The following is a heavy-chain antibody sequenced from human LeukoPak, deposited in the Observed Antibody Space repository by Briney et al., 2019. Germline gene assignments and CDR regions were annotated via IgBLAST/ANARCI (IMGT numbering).Heavy chain of an antibody. J-gene: IGHJ3*02. CDR1: GVTFSSYA. Sequence: SVKVSCKASGVTFSSYAISWVRQAPGQGLEWMGGIIPIFGTANYAQKFQGRVTITADESTSTAYMELSSLRSEDTAVYYCARDATVEDAFDIWGQGTMVTVSS. V-gene: IGHV1-69*13. D-gene: IGHD4-23*01. CDR3: ARDATVEDAFDI. CDR2: IIPIFGTA.